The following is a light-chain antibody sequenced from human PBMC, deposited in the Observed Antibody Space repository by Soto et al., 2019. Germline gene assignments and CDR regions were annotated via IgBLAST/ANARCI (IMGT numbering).Light chain of an antibody. CDR1: QSISTY. V-gene: IGKV1-39*01. Sequence: DIQMTQSPSSLSASVGDRVTITCRVSQSISTYLNWYQQIPGKAPKLLIYAASTLQSGVPSRFSGGGSGTDFTLTISSLQPEDFATYFCQQGYSNPRTFGQGTKLEIK. CDR3: QQGYSNPRT. CDR2: AAS. J-gene: IGKJ2*02.